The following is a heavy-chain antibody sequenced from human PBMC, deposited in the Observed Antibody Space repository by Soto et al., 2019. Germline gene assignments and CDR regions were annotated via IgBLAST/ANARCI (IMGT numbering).Heavy chain of an antibody. Sequence: QVQLVQSGAEVRKPGASVKVSCKASGYTFTSYYMHCVRQAPGQGLEWMGIINPSGGSTSYAQKFQGRVTMTRDTSTSTVYMELSSLRSEDTAVYYCARVAVGAAAPDYWGQGTLVTVSS. V-gene: IGHV1-46*01. CDR2: INPSGGST. J-gene: IGHJ4*02. CDR1: GYTFTSYY. CDR3: ARVAVGAAAPDY. D-gene: IGHD6-13*01.